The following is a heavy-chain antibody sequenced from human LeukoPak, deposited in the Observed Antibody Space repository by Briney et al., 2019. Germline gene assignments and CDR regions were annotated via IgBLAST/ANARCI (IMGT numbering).Heavy chain of an antibody. CDR3: ARRRTIFGVVIPQYYFDY. CDR1: GFTFSSYA. Sequence: GGSLRLSCAASGFTFSSYAMSWVRQAPGKGLEWVSAISGSGGSTYYADSVKGRFTISRDNSKNTLYLQMNSLRAEDTAVYYCARRRTIFGVVIPQYYFDYWGQGTLVTVSS. CDR2: ISGSGGST. J-gene: IGHJ4*02. D-gene: IGHD3-3*01. V-gene: IGHV3-23*01.